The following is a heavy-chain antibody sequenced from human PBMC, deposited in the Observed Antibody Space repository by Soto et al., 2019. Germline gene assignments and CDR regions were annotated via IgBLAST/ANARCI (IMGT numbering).Heavy chain of an antibody. Sequence: HVQLVESGGGVVQPGRSLRLSCAASGFTFSSYAMHWVRQAPGKGLEWVAVISYDGYNKYYADSVKGRFTLSRDNSKNTLYLQMNSLTTEDTAVYDCARGGIAAPRAGLDYYYGMDVWGQGTTVTVS. V-gene: IGHV3-30-3*01. D-gene: IGHD6-13*01. CDR3: ARGGIAAPRAGLDYYYGMDV. CDR2: ISYDGYNK. CDR1: GFTFSSYA. J-gene: IGHJ6*02.